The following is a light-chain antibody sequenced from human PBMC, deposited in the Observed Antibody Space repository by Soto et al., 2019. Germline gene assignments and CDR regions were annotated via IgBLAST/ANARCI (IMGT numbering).Light chain of an antibody. CDR3: LLSYSGARPYV. CDR1: TGAVTSGHY. CDR2: DTS. V-gene: IGLV7-46*01. Sequence: QAVVTQEPSLTVSPGGTVTLTCGSSTGAVTSGHYPYWFQQKPSQAPRTLIYDTSNKHSWTPARFSGSLLGGKAALTLSGAQPEDEAEYYCLLSYSGARPYVFGTGTKVTVL. J-gene: IGLJ1*01.